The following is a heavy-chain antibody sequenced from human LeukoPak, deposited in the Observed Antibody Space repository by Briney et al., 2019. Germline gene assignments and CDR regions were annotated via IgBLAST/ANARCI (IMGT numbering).Heavy chain of an antibody. J-gene: IGHJ4*02. CDR1: GFTFSSYA. Sequence: PGGSLRLSCAASGFTFSSYAMHWVRQAPGKGLEWVAVISYDGSNKYYADSVKGRFTISRDNSKNTLYLQMNSLRAEDTAVYFCARYHSEAMDYFDYWGQGTLVTVSS. V-gene: IGHV3-30-3*01. CDR2: ISYDGSNK. D-gene: IGHD5-18*01. CDR3: ARYHSEAMDYFDY.